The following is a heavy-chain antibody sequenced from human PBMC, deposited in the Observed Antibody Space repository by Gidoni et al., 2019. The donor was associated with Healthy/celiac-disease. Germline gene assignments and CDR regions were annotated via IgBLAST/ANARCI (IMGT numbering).Heavy chain of an antibody. V-gene: IGHV3-23*04. CDR2: ISGSGGST. D-gene: IGHD6-19*01. Sequence: EVQLVESGGGLVQPVGSLRLSPAASGFTFSRYAMSWVRQAPGKGLEWVSAISGSGGSTYYADSVKGRFTISRDNSKNTLYLQMNSLRAEDTAVYYCAKDLRPSQWLVHEEGFDYWGQGTLVTVSS. CDR3: AKDLRPSQWLVHEEGFDY. J-gene: IGHJ4*02. CDR1: GFTFSRYA.